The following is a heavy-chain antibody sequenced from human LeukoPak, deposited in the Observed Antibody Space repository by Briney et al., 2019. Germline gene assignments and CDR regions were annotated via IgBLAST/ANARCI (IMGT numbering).Heavy chain of an antibody. CDR1: GYTFTSCG. V-gene: IGHV1-8*01. CDR3: TRGSSGRRDN. Sequence: ASVKVSCKASGYTFTSCGVNWVRQATGQGLEWMGWMNPNSGNTGYGQSFQGRITMSRDISIGTAYMELSNLTSEDTAIYYCTRGSSGRRDNWGQGTLVTVSA. J-gene: IGHJ4*02. CDR2: MNPNSGNT. D-gene: IGHD6-19*01.